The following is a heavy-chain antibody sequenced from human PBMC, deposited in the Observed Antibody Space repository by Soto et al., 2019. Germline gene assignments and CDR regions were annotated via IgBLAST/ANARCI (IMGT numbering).Heavy chain of an antibody. Sequence: GFGAKKPGASVKVSCKASGYTFSRYGISWVRQAPGQGLEWMGWISGYNGDTKYAQKVQGRVTMTIDTSTYTAYMELRSLTSDDTAIYYCAKNGQPPYYYYGMDVWGKGTTVTVSS. CDR2: ISGYNGDT. D-gene: IGHD2-8*01. CDR3: AKNGQPPYYYYGMDV. V-gene: IGHV1-18*01. CDR1: GYTFSRYG. J-gene: IGHJ6*04.